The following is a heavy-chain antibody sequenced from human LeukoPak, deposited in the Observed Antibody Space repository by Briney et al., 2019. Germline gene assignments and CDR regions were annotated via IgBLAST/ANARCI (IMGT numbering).Heavy chain of an antibody. D-gene: IGHD3-10*02. Sequence: SETLSLTCTVSGGSISSYYWSWVRQPPGKGLEWIGYIYYSGSTNYNPSLKNRVTISVDTSKNQFSLKLSSVTAADTAVYYCAREGGWAMSGDAFDIWGQGTMVTVSS. V-gene: IGHV4-59*01. CDR3: AREGGWAMSGDAFDI. J-gene: IGHJ3*02. CDR2: IYYSGST. CDR1: GGSISSYY.